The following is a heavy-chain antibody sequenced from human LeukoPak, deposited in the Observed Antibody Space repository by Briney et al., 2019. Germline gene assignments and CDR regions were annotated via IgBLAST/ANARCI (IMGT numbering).Heavy chain of an antibody. CDR1: GYTLTELS. CDR3: ATVRGVYDFWSGYALD. CDR2: FDPEDGET. Sequence: ASVKVSCKVSGYTLTELSMHWVRQAPGKGLEWMGGFDPEDGETIYARKFQGRVTMTEDTSTDTAYMELSSLRSEDTAVYYCATVRGVYDFWSGYALDWGQGTLVTVSS. D-gene: IGHD3-3*01. J-gene: IGHJ4*02. V-gene: IGHV1-24*01.